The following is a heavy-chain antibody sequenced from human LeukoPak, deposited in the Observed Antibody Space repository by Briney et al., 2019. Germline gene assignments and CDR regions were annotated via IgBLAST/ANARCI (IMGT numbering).Heavy chain of an antibody. D-gene: IGHD4-17*01. Sequence: SVKVSCKASGGTFSSYAISWVRQAPGQGLEWMGGIIPIFGTANYAQKFQGRVTITADESTSTAYMELSSLRSEDTAVYYCASLKGHTVTTSDWFDPWGQGTLVTVSS. CDR1: GGTFSSYA. CDR2: IIPIFGTA. CDR3: ASLKGHTVTTSDWFDP. J-gene: IGHJ5*02. V-gene: IGHV1-69*13.